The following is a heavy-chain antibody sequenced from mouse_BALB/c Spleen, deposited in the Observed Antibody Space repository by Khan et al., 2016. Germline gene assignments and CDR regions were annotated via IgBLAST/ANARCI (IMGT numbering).Heavy chain of an antibody. Sequence: LVKTGASVKISCKASGYSFTGYYIHWVKQSHGKGLEWIGYISCYNGATNYNQKFRGKATFTVDTSSSTAYMQFNSLTSEDSAVYDCARGDYDGCYAIDYWGQGTSVTGSS. CDR3: ARGDYDGCYAIDY. J-gene: IGHJ4*01. V-gene: IGHV1S34*01. CDR1: GYSFTGYY. CDR2: ISCYNGAT. D-gene: IGHD2-4*01.